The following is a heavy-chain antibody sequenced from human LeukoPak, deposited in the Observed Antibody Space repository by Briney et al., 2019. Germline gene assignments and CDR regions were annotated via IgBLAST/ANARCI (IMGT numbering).Heavy chain of an antibody. CDR1: GFTVSSNY. CDR3: VSHSDSLTSYSFVY. D-gene: IGHD3-9*01. J-gene: IGHJ4*02. CDR2: IYSGGNT. Sequence: GGSLRLSCAASGFTVSSNYMSWVRQAPGKGLEWVSIIYSGGNTYYADSVKGRFTVSRDGSKNTLSLQMNSLRAEDTAVYYCVSHSDSLTSYSFVYWGRGTLVTVSS. V-gene: IGHV3-53*01.